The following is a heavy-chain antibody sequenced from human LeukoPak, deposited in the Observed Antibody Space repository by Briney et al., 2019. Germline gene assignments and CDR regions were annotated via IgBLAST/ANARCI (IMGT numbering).Heavy chain of an antibody. V-gene: IGHV3-23*01. CDR1: GFTFSRYA. Sequence: GGSLRLSCAASGFTFSRYAMSWVRQAPGKGLEWVSAISGSGGSTYYADSVKGRFTISRDNSKNTLYLQMNSLRAEDTAVYYCAKAGSYGNALDYWGQGTLVTVSS. CDR2: ISGSGGST. D-gene: IGHD5-18*01. CDR3: AKAGSYGNALDY. J-gene: IGHJ4*02.